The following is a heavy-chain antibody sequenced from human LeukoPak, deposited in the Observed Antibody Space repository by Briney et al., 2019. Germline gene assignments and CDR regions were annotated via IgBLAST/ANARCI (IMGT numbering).Heavy chain of an antibody. J-gene: IGHJ4*02. CDR1: GGSISSYY. CDR3: ARVKAEGALSYYDSSEVYYFDY. CDR2: IYYSGST. Sequence: NPSETLSLTCTVSGGSISSYYWSWIRQPPGKGLEWIGYIYYSGSTNYNPSLKSRVTISVDTSKNQFSLKLSSVTAADTAVYYCARVKAEGALSYYDSSEVYYFDYWGQGTLVTVSS. V-gene: IGHV4-59*01. D-gene: IGHD3-22*01.